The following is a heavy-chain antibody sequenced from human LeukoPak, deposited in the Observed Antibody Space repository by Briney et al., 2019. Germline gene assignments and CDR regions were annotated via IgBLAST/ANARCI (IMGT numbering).Heavy chain of an antibody. CDR3: ARERYSSSRGPYYYYYYGMDV. D-gene: IGHD6-13*01. Sequence: SETLSLTCAVYGGSFSGYYWSWIRQPPGKGLEWIGEINHSGSTNYNPSLKSRVTISVDTSKNQFSLKLSSVTAADTAVYYCARERYSSSRGPYYYYYYGMDVWGQGTTVTVSS. V-gene: IGHV4-34*01. CDR1: GGSFSGYY. CDR2: INHSGST. J-gene: IGHJ6*02.